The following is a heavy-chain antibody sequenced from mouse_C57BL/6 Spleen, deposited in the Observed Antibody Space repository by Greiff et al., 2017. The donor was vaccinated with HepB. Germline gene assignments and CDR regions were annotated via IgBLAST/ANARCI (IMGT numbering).Heavy chain of an antibody. Sequence: VQLQQSGAELVKPGASVKISCKASGYAFSSYWMNWVKQRPGKGLEWIGQIYPGDGDTNYNGKFKGKATLTADKSSSTAYMQLSSLTSEDSAVYFCARYYSNYRWYFDVWGTGTTVTVSS. D-gene: IGHD2-5*01. CDR2: IYPGDGDT. V-gene: IGHV1-80*01. J-gene: IGHJ1*03. CDR3: ARYYSNYRWYFDV. CDR1: GYAFSSYW.